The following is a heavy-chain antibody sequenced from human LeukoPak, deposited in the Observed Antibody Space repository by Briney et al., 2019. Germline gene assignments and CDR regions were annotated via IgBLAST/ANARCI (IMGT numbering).Heavy chain of an antibody. Sequence: PGGSLRLSCAASGFTFSSYAMSWVRQAPGKGLEWVSAISGSGGSTYYADSVKGRFTISRDNSENTLYLQMNSLRAEDTAVYYCAKEGYCSGDCYTHFDYWGQGTLVTVSS. CDR3: AKEGYCSGDCYTHFDY. CDR1: GFTFSSYA. J-gene: IGHJ4*02. D-gene: IGHD2-21*02. CDR2: ISGSGGST. V-gene: IGHV3-23*01.